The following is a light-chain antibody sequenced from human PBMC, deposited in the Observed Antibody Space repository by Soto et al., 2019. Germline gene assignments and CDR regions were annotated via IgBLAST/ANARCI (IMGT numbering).Light chain of an antibody. V-gene: IGLV2-14*01. J-gene: IGLJ3*02. CDR2: EVS. CDR3: SSYTSNDAWV. CDR1: GSNIGRNY. Sequence: QSVLTQPASLSAPPGEKVTISCSGRGSNIGRNYVSWYRQFPGTAPKLMIYEVSNRPSGVSSRFSGSKSGNTASLTVSGLQADDESDYYCSSYTSNDAWVFGGGTKVTVL.